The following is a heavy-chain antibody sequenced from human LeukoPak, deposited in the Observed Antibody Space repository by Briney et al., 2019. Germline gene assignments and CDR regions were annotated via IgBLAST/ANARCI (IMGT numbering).Heavy chain of an antibody. V-gene: IGHV3-74*01. D-gene: IGHD6-13*01. J-gene: IGHJ4*02. CDR2: INSNGSTT. CDR3: ARAGGIAAVPFDY. CDR1: GVSFTNYW. Sequence: AGSLRLSCAASGVSFTNYWMHWVRQAPGKGLVWVSRINSNGSTTSNPDSGKGRFNISRDNAKNTLYLQMNSLRAEDTAVYYCARAGGIAAVPFDYWGQGTRVTVSA.